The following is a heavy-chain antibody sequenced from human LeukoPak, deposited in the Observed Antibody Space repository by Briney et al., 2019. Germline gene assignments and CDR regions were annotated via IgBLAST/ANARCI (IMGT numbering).Heavy chain of an antibody. J-gene: IGHJ4*02. CDR3: ARGLYYDSSGYYFPFGY. CDR2: INWNGGST. V-gene: IGHV3-20*04. D-gene: IGHD3-22*01. Sequence: GGSLRLSCAASGFTFSSYSMNWVRQAPGEGLEWVSGINWNGGSTGYADSVKGRFTISRDNAKNSLYLQMNSLRAEDAALYYCARGLYYDSSGYYFPFGYWGQGTLVTVSS. CDR1: GFTFSSYS.